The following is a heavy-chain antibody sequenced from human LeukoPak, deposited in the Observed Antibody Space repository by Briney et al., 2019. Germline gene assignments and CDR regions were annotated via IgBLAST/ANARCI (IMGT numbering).Heavy chain of an antibody. CDR3: ATSIERSTWGSHALDF. D-gene: IGHD3-16*01. CDR1: GFTFSDSG. V-gene: IGHV3-30*04. Sequence: HPGGSLRLSWTGSGFTFSDSGMHWVRQAPGKGLEWMAILSYDGSLKYYADSVKGRFTISRDNSKNTLYLQMNSLRVEDTAVYYCATSIERSTWGSHALDFWGQGTLVTVPS. CDR2: LSYDGSLK. J-gene: IGHJ4*02.